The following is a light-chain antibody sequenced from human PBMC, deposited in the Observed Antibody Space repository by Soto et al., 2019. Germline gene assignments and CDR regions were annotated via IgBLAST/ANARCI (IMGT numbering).Light chain of an antibody. Sequence: DIPMTQSPSSLSASVGDRVTITCRASQSISTYLNWYQQKPGKAPKLLINVASSLQGGVPSRFSGSGSGTDFTLTISSLQPEDFATYYCQQSYSTPFTFGGGTKVEIK. CDR3: QQSYSTPFT. CDR2: VAS. V-gene: IGKV1-39*01. CDR1: QSISTY. J-gene: IGKJ4*01.